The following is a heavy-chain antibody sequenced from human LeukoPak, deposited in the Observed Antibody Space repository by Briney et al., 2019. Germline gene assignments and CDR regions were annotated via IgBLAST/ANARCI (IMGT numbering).Heavy chain of an antibody. CDR2: IYSGGST. CDR1: GFTVSSNY. J-gene: IGHJ5*02. Sequence: PGGSLRLSCAASGFTVSSNYMSWFRQAPGKGLEWVSVIYSGGSTYYADSVKGRFTISRDNSKNTLYLQMNSLRAEDTAVYYCARDGPAWYYGSGDNWFDPWGQGTLVTVSS. CDR3: ARDGPAWYYGSGDNWFDP. D-gene: IGHD3-10*01. V-gene: IGHV3-53*05.